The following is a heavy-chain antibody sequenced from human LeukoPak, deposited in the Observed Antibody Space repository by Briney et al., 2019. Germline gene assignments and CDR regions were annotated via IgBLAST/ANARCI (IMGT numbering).Heavy chain of an antibody. Sequence: SETLSLTCAVYGGSFSGYYWSWIRQPPGKGLEWIGEINHSGSTNYNPSLKSRVTISVDTSKNQFSLRLTSVTAADTVVYYCAREGEYYGSGSYCDYWGQGTLVAVSS. CDR3: AREGEYYGSGSYCDY. V-gene: IGHV4-34*01. J-gene: IGHJ4*02. D-gene: IGHD3-10*01. CDR2: INHSGST. CDR1: GGSFSGYY.